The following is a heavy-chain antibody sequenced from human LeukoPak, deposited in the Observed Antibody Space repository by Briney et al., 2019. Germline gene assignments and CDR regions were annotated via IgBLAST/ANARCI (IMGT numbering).Heavy chain of an antibody. CDR3: ARDRAWYCSSTSCSQYNWFDP. CDR2: ISAYNGNT. V-gene: IGHV1-18*01. D-gene: IGHD2-2*01. CDR1: GYTFTSYG. Sequence: ASVKVSCKASGYTFTSYGISWVRQAPGQGLEWMGWISAYNGNTNYAQKLQGRVTMTTDTSTSTAYMELRSLRSDDTAVYYCARDRAWYCSSTSCSQYNWFDPWGQGTLVTASS. J-gene: IGHJ5*02.